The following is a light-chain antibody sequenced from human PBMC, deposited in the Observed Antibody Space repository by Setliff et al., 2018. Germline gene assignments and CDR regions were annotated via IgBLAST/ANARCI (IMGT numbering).Light chain of an antibody. J-gene: IGLJ1*01. CDR1: SSNIGGNT. CDR2: SNN. CDR3: AAWDDSLTGSYV. V-gene: IGLV1-44*01. Sequence: QSVLTQPPSTSGTPGQRVTISCPGSSSNIGGNTVNWYQQLPGTAPRLLIFSNNDRPSGVSNRFTGSKSGTSASLTISGLQSEDEGDYYCAAWDDSLTGSYVFGTGTKVTVL.